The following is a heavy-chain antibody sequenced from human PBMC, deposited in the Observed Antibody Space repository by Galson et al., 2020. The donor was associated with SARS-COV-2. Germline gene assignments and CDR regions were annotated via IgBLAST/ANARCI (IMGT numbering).Heavy chain of an antibody. CDR3: TSYPDCSSTSCYDKWGSDY. Sequence: GGSLRLSCAASGFTFSGSAMHWVRQASGKGLEWVGRIRSKANSYATAYAASLKGRFTISRDDSKNTAYLQMNSLKTEDPAVYYCTSYPDCSSTSCYDKWGSDYWGRGTLVTVSS. V-gene: IGHV3-73*01. CDR2: IRSKANSYAT. J-gene: IGHJ4*02. D-gene: IGHD2-2*01. CDR1: GFTFSGSA.